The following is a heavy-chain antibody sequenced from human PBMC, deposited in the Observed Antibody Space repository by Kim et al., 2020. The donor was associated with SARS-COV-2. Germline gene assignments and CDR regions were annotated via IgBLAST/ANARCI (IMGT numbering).Heavy chain of an antibody. D-gene: IGHD3-10*01. CDR1: GFTFNNYA. CDR2: ISYDGSNK. Sequence: GGSLRLSCAASGFTFNNYAMHWVRQAPGKGLQWVAVISYDGSNKYYAESVKGRFTISRDNSKNTLYLQMNSLRPDDTAVYYCAREGSGGDMDVWGQGTTVTVSS. V-gene: IGHV3-30*04. J-gene: IGHJ6*02. CDR3: AREGSGGDMDV.